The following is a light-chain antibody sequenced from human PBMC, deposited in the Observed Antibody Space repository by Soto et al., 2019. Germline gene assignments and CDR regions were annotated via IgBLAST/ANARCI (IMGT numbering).Light chain of an antibody. V-gene: IGKV3-20*01. CDR3: QQYVSSRT. Sequence: EIVLKQSPATLSSYQGERATLSCRASQTVSSKLAWYQHKPGQAPRLLIYAASSRATGIPDRFSGSGSGTDFTLTISRLEPEDFAVYYCQQYVSSRTFGQGTKVDIK. CDR1: QTVSSK. J-gene: IGKJ1*01. CDR2: AAS.